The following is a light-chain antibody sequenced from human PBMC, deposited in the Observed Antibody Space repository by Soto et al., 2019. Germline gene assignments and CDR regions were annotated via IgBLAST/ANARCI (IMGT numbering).Light chain of an antibody. Sequence: QSVLTQPPSASGSPGQTVTISCTGTSSDVGGYNYVSWYQQHPGKAPKLMIYEVSKRPSGVPDRFSGSKSGNTASLTVSGLQPEDEADYYCSSYAGSNTSVFGTXTKLTVL. CDR1: SSDVGGYNY. V-gene: IGLV2-8*01. CDR3: SSYAGSNTSV. J-gene: IGLJ1*01. CDR2: EVS.